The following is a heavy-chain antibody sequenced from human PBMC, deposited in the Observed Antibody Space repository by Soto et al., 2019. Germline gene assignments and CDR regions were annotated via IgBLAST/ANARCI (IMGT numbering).Heavy chain of an antibody. CDR1: GFNVSSNY. V-gene: IGHV3-53*01. D-gene: IGHD2-21*02. CDR2: IYSVGST. CDR3: ARDLGPYCCVDCYSAFDI. J-gene: IGHJ3*02. Sequence: GGSLRLSCAASGFNVSSNYIRWVRQAPGKGLEWVSVIYSVGSTYYADSVKGRFTISRDNSKNTLYLQMNSLRAEDTALYYCARDLGPYCCVDCYSAFDIWDQGTMVTVSS.